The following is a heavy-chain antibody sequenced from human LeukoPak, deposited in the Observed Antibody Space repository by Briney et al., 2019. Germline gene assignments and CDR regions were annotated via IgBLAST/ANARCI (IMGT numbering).Heavy chain of an antibody. CDR1: GYTFTNYY. Sequence: GASVTVSYKASGYTFTNYYMHWVRQAPGQGLEWMGIINPSGGSTSYAQQFQGRVTMTRDTSTSTVYMELSSLRAEDTAVYYCARGTVYYYDSSGYYLDAFDIWGQGTMVTVSS. CDR2: INPSGGST. CDR3: ARGTVYYYDSSGYYLDAFDI. D-gene: IGHD3-22*01. J-gene: IGHJ3*02. V-gene: IGHV1-46*01.